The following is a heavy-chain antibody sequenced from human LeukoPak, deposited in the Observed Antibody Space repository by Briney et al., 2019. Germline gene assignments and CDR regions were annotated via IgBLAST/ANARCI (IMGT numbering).Heavy chain of an antibody. J-gene: IGHJ4*02. CDR2: ISSSGDII. Sequence: GGSLRLSCAASVFTFSDYYMSWIRQAPGKGLEWVSYISSSGDIIYYADSVKGRFTISRDNAKNSLYLQMNSLRAEDTAVYYCARLGAFGGLINYWGQGTLVTVSS. V-gene: IGHV3-11*01. CDR3: ARLGAFGGLINY. CDR1: VFTFSDYY. D-gene: IGHD3-16*02.